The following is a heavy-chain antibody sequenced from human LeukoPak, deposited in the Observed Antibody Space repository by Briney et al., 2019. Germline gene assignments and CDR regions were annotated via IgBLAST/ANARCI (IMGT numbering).Heavy chain of an antibody. Sequence: SQTLSLTCAISGDSVSSNSATWNWIRQSPSGGLEWLGRTFYRSKWYNDSALSVKGRITFNPDTSKNQFSLQLNSVTPEDTAVYYCAMIRGYSYGFDYWGQGTLVTVSS. CDR3: AMIRGYSYGFDY. D-gene: IGHD5-18*01. J-gene: IGHJ4*02. V-gene: IGHV6-1*01. CDR1: GDSVSSNSAT. CDR2: TFYRSKWYN.